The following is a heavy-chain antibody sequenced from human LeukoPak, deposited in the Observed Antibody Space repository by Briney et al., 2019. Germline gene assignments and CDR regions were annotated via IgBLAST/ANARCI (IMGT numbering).Heavy chain of an antibody. D-gene: IGHD4-23*01. CDR1: GFTFSDYY. Sequence: GGSLRLSCAASGFTFSDYYMSWIRQAPGKGLEWVSYISSSGSTIYYADSVKGRFTISRDNAKNSLYLQMNSLRAEDTAVYYCAREGSVRWYSKDTFDYWGQGTLVTVSS. CDR3: AREGSVRWYSKDTFDY. J-gene: IGHJ4*02. CDR2: ISSSGSTI. V-gene: IGHV3-11*04.